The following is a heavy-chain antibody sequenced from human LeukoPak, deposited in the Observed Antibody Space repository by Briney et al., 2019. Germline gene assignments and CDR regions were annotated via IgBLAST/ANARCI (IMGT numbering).Heavy chain of an antibody. V-gene: IGHV2-5*02. D-gene: IGHD1-1*01. J-gene: IGHJ4*02. CDR2: IYWDDDK. CDR1: GFSLRTKGVG. Sequence: SGPTLVKPTQTLTLTCTFSGFSLRTKGVGVGWIRQPPGKTLEWLSLIYWDDDKRYHPSLKARLTITRDTSNNQVVLTMTDMDPVDTATYYCVHRSMTATQAPLPFDFWGTGTFITVSS. CDR3: VHRSMTATQAPLPFDF.